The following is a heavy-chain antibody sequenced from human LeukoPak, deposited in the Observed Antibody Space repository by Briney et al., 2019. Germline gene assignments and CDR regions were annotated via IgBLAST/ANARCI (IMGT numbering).Heavy chain of an antibody. Sequence: ASVKVSCKASGYTFTSYGISWVRQAPGQGLEWMGWISAYNGNTNYAQELQGRVTMTTDASTSTAYMELRSLRSDDTAVYYCARDSSRITYYDFWSGYHCTDYWGQGTLVTVSS. CDR1: GYTFTSYG. D-gene: IGHD3-3*01. CDR3: ARDSSRITYYDFWSGYHCTDY. CDR2: ISAYNGNT. V-gene: IGHV1-18*01. J-gene: IGHJ4*02.